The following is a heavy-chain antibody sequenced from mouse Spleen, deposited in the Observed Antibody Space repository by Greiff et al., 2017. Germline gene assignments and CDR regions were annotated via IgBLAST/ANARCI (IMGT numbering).Heavy chain of an antibody. CDR2: IYPGSGST. V-gene: IGHV1-55*01. CDR3: ARAYYSYDSYGAWFAY. CDR1: GYTFTSYW. D-gene: IGHD2-12*01. Sequence: QVQLQQPGAELVKPGASVKMSCKASGYTFTSYWITWVKQRPGQGLEWIGDIYPGSGSTNYNEKFKSKATLTVDTSSSTAYMQLSSLTSEDSAVYYCARAYYSYDSYGAWFAYWGQGTLVTVSA. J-gene: IGHJ3*01.